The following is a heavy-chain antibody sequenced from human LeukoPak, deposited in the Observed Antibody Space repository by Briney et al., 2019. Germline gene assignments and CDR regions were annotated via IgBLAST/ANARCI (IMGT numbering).Heavy chain of an antibody. CDR2: ISDSGSI. CDR3: ARGSKGPRLLY. J-gene: IGHJ4*02. CDR1: GGSLSGYF. Sequence: PSEILSLTCAVYGGSLSGYFWSWIRQPPGKGLEWIGEISDSGSINFNPSLKSRVTISVDTAKNQFSLKLNSVTAADTAVYYCARGSKGPRLLYWGQGTLVTVSS. V-gene: IGHV4-34*01. D-gene: IGHD6-6*01.